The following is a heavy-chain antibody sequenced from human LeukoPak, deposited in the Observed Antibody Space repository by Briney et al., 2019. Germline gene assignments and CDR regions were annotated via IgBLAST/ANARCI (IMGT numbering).Heavy chain of an antibody. CDR1: GYTFTGYY. V-gene: IGHV1-2*02. CDR2: INPNSGGT. J-gene: IGHJ5*02. Sequence: ALVKVSCKASGYTFTGYYMHWVRQAPGQGLEWMGWINPNSGGTNYAQKFQGRVTMTRDTSISTAYMELSRLRSDDTAVYYCARDNLEWLNWFDPWGQGTLVTVSS. CDR3: ARDNLEWLNWFDP. D-gene: IGHD3-3*01.